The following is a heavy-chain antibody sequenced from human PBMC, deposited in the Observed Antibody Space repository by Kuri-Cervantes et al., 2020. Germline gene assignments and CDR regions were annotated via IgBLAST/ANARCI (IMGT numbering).Heavy chain of an antibody. Sequence: SETLSLTCTVSGGSISSYYWSWIRQPPGKGLEWIGYIYYSGGTNYNPSLKSRVTISVDTSKNQFSLKLSSVTAADTAVYYCARGMSRWLPYYFDYWGQGTLVTVSS. CDR3: ARGMSRWLPYYFDY. V-gene: IGHV4-59*01. CDR2: IYYSGGT. CDR1: GGSISSYY. J-gene: IGHJ4*02. D-gene: IGHD5-24*01.